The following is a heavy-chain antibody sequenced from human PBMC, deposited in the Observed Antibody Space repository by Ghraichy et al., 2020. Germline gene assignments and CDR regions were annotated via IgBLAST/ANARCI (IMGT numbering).Heavy chain of an antibody. CDR1: GGSISSYY. D-gene: IGHD5-18*01. CDR2: IYYSGST. J-gene: IGHJ4*02. Sequence: SETLSLTCTVSGGSISSYYWSWIRQPPGKGLEWIGYIYYSGSTNYNPSLKSRVTISVDTSKNQFSLKLSSVTAADTAVYYCAQGAAMFNYWGQGTLVTVSP. CDR3: AQGAAMFNY. V-gene: IGHV4-59*01.